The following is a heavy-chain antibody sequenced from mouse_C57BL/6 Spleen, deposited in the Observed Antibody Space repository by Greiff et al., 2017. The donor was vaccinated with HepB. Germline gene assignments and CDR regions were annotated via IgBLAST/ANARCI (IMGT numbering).Heavy chain of an antibody. D-gene: IGHD1-1*01. J-gene: IGHJ2*01. V-gene: IGHV5-17*01. CDR1: GFTFSDYG. Sequence: EVKLVESGGGLVKPGGSLKLSCAASGFTFSDYGMHWVRQAPEKGLEWVAYISSGSSTIYYADTVKGRFTISRDNAKNTLFLQMTSLRSEDTAMYYCARGHYYGSSYDHFDYWGQGTTLTVSS. CDR3: ARGHYYGSSYDHFDY. CDR2: ISSGSSTI.